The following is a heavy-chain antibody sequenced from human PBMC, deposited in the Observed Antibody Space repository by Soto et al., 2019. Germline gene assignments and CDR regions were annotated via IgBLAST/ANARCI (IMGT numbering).Heavy chain of an antibody. CDR2: MSVSGLST. V-gene: IGHV3-23*01. J-gene: IGHJ6*02. CDR3: AKEYDFWSGNTFGMDV. Sequence: PGGSLRLSCAASGFTFSRWAISWVRQAPGKGLEWVSAMSVSGLSTYYADSVKGRFTISRDNSKNTLYLQMNSLRAEDTAVYYCAKEYDFWSGNTFGMDVWGQGTTVTVSS. CDR1: GFTFSRWA. D-gene: IGHD3-3*01.